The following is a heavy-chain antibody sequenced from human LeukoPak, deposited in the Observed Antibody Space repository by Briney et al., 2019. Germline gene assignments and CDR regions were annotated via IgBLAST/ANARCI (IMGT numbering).Heavy chain of an antibody. CDR2: ISSDGSIT. D-gene: IGHD1-14*01. CDR3: AKDHHGIHSAFDV. J-gene: IGHJ3*01. V-gene: IGHV3-30-3*01. CDR1: GFTFSTYS. Sequence: QSGGSLRLSCAASGFTFSTYSMHWVRQAPGKGLEWVAVISSDGSITSYGDSVKGRFTISRDNAKNTLYLQMSSLRAEDTAVYYCAKDHHGIHSAFDVWGQGTMVTVS.